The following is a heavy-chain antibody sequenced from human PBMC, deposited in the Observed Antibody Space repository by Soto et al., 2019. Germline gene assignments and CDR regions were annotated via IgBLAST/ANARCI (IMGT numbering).Heavy chain of an antibody. CDR1: GYTFTRYG. J-gene: IGHJ4*02. CDR2: IDSNSGHT. D-gene: IGHD6-19*01. CDR3: ARGGAVSGYY. Sequence: QVQLVQSGAEVKKPGASVKVSCKASGYTFTRYGISWVRQAPGQGLEWMGWIDSNSGHTNYAQNLQGRVTMTTDTSTSTAYMEERSLISDDTAVYYCARGGAVSGYYWGQGTLVTVSS. V-gene: IGHV1-18*01.